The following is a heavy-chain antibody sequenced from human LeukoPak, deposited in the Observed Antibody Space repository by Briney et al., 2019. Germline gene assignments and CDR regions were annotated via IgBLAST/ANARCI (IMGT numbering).Heavy chain of an antibody. V-gene: IGHV3-7*01. Sequence: PGGSLRLSCAASGFTFSSYCMSWVRQAPGKGLEWVANIKQDGSEKYYVDSVKGRFTISRDNAKNSLYLQTTSLRAEDTAVYYCAREGASDAFDIWGQGTMVTVSS. J-gene: IGHJ3*02. CDR1: GFTFSSYC. CDR3: AREGASDAFDI. CDR2: IKQDGSEK.